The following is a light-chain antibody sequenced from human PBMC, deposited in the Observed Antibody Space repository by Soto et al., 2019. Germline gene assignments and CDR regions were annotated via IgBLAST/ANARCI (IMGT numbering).Light chain of an antibody. CDR3: QQYVTSSPRT. CDR2: GIS. CDR1: QSVSSSY. V-gene: IGKV3-20*01. Sequence: EIVLTQSPATLSLSPGERATLSCGASQSVSSSYLAWYQQKPGQAPRLLMYGISRRATGIPDRFSGSGSGTDFTLTITRLEPEDFEVYYCQQYVTSSPRTFGQGTKVDIK. J-gene: IGKJ1*01.